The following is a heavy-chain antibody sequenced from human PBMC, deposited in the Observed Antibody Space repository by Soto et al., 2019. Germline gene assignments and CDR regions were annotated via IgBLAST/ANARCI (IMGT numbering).Heavy chain of an antibody. CDR2: VYFSGNT. D-gene: IGHD6-25*01. V-gene: IGHV4-59*01. J-gene: IGHJ5*02. Sequence: PSETLSLTCTVSGGSLISYYCTWIRQSPGKGLEWIVYVYFSGNTNYNPSLKSRVTISIDTSKNQFSLRLASVTAADAAFYYCGSVRPSGYVLSWGQGTLVTVSS. CDR3: GSVRPSGYVLS. CDR1: GGSLISYY.